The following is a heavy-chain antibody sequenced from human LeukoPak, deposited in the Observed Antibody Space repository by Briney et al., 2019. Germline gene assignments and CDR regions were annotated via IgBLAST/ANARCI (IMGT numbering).Heavy chain of an antibody. Sequence: ASVKVSCKASGYTSTSYDINWVRQATGQGLEWMGWMNPNSGNTGYAQKFQGRVTMTRNTSISTAYMELSSLRSEDTAVYYCARGAKQLTPYYYYYYMDVWGKGTTVTISS. CDR3: ARGAKQLTPYYYYYYMDV. V-gene: IGHV1-8*01. CDR1: GYTSTSYD. CDR2: MNPNSGNT. J-gene: IGHJ6*03. D-gene: IGHD6-13*01.